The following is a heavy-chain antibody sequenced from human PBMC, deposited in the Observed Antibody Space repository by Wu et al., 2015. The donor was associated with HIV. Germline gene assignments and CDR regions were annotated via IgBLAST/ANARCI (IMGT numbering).Heavy chain of an antibody. J-gene: IGHJ6*03. CDR2: IIPIFGTA. CDR3: AWGLDTAMVNHYYYYMDV. Sequence: QVQLVQSGAEVKKPGSSVKVSCKASGGTFSSYAISWVRQAPGQGLEWMGGIIPIFGTANYAQKFQGRVTITADESTSTAYMELSSLRSEDTAVYYCAWGLDTAMVNHYYYYMDVWGKRDHGHRLL. CDR1: GGTFSSYA. D-gene: IGHD5-18*01. V-gene: IGHV1-69*12.